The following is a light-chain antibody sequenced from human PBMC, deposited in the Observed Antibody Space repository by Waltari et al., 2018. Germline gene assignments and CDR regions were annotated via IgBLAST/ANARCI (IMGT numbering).Light chain of an antibody. J-gene: IGLJ1*01. V-gene: IGLV2-8*01. CDR3: CSYAGTNNFYV. CDR1: RSDIGDYSY. CDR2: EVI. Sequence: QSALTQPPSASGSPGESVTISCTGTRSDIGDYSYVSWYQQHPGKAPNLTFYEVIKRPSGVPDRFSGSKSGNTASLTVSGLQAEDEADYYCCSYAGTNNFYVFGTGTKVTVL.